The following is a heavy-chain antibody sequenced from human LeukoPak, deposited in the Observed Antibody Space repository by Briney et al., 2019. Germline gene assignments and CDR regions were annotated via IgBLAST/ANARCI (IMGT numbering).Heavy chain of an antibody. D-gene: IGHD1-26*01. V-gene: IGHV4-61*02. Sequence: SQTLSLTCTVSDGSISSGNYYWSWIRQPAGKGLEWIGRIYTSGSTNYNPSLMIRVTISVDTTKNQFSLSLSSVAAADTAVYYCARVIVGATFDYWGQGTLVTVSS. J-gene: IGHJ4*02. CDR2: IYTSGST. CDR3: ARVIVGATFDY. CDR1: DGSISSGNYY.